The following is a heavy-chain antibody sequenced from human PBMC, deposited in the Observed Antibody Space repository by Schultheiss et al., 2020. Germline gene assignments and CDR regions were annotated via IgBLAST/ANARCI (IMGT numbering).Heavy chain of an antibody. CDR1: GGSISSYY. CDR3: ARVCQYCSGGSCYSTNWFDP. CDR2: IYYSGST. D-gene: IGHD2-15*01. Sequence: SETLSLTCTVSGGSISSYYWSWIRQPPGKGLEWIGYIYYSGSTNYNPSLKSRVTISVDTSENQFSLKLSSVTAADTAVYYCARVCQYCSGGSCYSTNWFDPWGQGTLGTVSS. J-gene: IGHJ5*02. V-gene: IGHV4-59*12.